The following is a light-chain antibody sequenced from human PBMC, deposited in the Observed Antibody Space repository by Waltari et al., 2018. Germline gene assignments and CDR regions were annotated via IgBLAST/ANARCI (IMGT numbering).Light chain of an antibody. J-gene: IGLJ2*01. CDR1: SSDVGGDGS. Sequence: QSALTQPASVSGSPGQSITISCTGSSSDVGGDGSVSWYQDHPGQAPKVIIFDVNNRPSGVSDRFSGSKSGNTASLTISGLQAEDEATYYCSSQSNNNVVIFSGGTKLTVL. V-gene: IGLV2-14*03. CDR3: SSQSNNNVVI. CDR2: DVN.